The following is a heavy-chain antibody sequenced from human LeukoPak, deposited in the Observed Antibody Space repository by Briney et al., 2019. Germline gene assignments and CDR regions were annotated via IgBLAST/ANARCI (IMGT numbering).Heavy chain of an antibody. V-gene: IGHV4-4*07. CDR1: GGSISSYY. D-gene: IGHD3-10*01. Sequence: SETLSLTCTVSGGSISSYYGSWIRQPAGKGLEWIGRIYTSGSTNYNPSLKSRVTMSIDTSKNQFSLKLSSVTAADTAVYYCAREGYYGSGSYKGYWGQGTLVTVAS. CDR3: AREGYYGSGSYKGY. CDR2: IYTSGST. J-gene: IGHJ4*02.